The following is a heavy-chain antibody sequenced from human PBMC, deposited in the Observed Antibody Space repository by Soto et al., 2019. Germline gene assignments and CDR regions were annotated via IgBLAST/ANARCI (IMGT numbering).Heavy chain of an antibody. J-gene: IGHJ4*02. Sequence: PSETLSLTCTVSGGSISSSSYYWGWILQPPGKGLEWIGSIYYSGSTYYNPSLKSRVTISVDTSKNQFSLKLSSVAAADTAVYYCARQYYYDSSGYWYYFDYWGQGTLVTVSS. CDR3: ARQYYYDSSGYWYYFDY. CDR1: GGSISSSSYY. V-gene: IGHV4-39*01. CDR2: IYYSGST. D-gene: IGHD3-22*01.